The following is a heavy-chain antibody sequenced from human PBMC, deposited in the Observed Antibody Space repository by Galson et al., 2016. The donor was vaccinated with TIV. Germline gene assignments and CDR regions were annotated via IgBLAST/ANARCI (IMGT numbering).Heavy chain of an antibody. J-gene: IGHJ6*02. CDR1: GLTFSSYG. CDR3: ARDHAMYSGIYFGRGYYYYGMDV. CDR2: IWYDGSKK. V-gene: IGHV3-33*01. D-gene: IGHD1-26*01. Sequence: SLRLSCAASGLTFSSYGMHWVRQAPGKGLEWVAGIWYDGSKKNYADSVKGRFTISRDNSKNTVYLQMDSLRAEDTAVYYCARDHAMYSGIYFGRGYYYYGMDVWGQGTTVTVSS.